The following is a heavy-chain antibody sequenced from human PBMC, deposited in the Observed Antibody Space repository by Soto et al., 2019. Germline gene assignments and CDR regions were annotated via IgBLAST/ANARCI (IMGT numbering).Heavy chain of an antibody. D-gene: IGHD1-7*01. CDR1: GGSISNNNYY. J-gene: IGHJ4*02. CDR3: ASQKLDVPAFFDN. V-gene: IGHV4-39*01. CDR2: ISYRGTT. Sequence: SETLSLTCTVSGGSISNNNYYWGWVRQPPGKGLECIASISYRGTTYYNPSLKSPVTIFVDTSRNQFSLRLASVTAADTAIYYCASQKLDVPAFFDNWGQGALLTVSS.